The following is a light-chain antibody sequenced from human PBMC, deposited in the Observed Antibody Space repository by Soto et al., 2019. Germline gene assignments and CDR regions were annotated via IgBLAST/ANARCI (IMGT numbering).Light chain of an antibody. CDR1: QTVDGNS. Sequence: ENVLTQSPGRLSLSPGERATLSCRASQTVDGNSLAWYQQKPGQAPRLLIYGVSNRATGIPDRFSGSGSGTDFTLTISRLEPEDFAVYYCQQYGSSPPFTFGPGTKVDIK. V-gene: IGKV3-20*01. J-gene: IGKJ3*01. CDR2: GVS. CDR3: QQYGSSPPFT.